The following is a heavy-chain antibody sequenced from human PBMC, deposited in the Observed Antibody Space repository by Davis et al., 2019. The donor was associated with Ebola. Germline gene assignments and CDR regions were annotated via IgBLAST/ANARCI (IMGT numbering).Heavy chain of an antibody. CDR2: ISGSGGTT. CDR1: GFTFSSYA. J-gene: IGHJ4*02. CDR3: AREGKYRDESRTFDY. V-gene: IGHV3-23*01. Sequence: GESLKISCAASGFTFSSYAMTWVRQAPGKGLEWVSAISGSGGTTYYAGSVKGRFTVSRDNAKNSLYLRLNSLRADDTAVYYCAREGKYRDESRTFDYWGQGTLVTVSS. D-gene: IGHD2-2*01.